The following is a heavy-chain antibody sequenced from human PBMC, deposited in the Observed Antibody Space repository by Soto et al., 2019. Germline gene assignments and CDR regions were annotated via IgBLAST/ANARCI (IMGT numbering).Heavy chain of an antibody. CDR1: GGSISSYY. CDR3: ARVIDYGDATGAFDI. D-gene: IGHD4-17*01. J-gene: IGHJ3*02. CDR2: IYYSGST. V-gene: IGHV4-59*01. Sequence: QEQLQESGPGLVKPSETLSLTCTVSGGSISSYYWSWIRQPPGKGLEWIGYIYYSGSTNYTPSLTSRVTISVDTSKNQLSLKLSSVTAADTAVYYCARVIDYGDATGAFDIWGQGTMVTVSS.